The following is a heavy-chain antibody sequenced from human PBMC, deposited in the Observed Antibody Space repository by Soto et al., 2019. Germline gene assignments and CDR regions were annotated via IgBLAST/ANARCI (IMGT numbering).Heavy chain of an antibody. V-gene: IGHV3-23*01. J-gene: IGHJ4*02. CDR1: AFTFSSHA. CDR3: AKGAYGSGSYDC. D-gene: IGHD3-10*01. CDR2: ISGSGDMK. Sequence: EAQLLESGGDLVQPGGSLRLSCAASAFTFSSHAMTWVRQSPGKVLEWVSSISGSGDMKSYADSVKGRFTISRDNSKSTVYLQMNSLRAEDTATYYCAKGAYGSGSYDCWGQGTLVTVSS.